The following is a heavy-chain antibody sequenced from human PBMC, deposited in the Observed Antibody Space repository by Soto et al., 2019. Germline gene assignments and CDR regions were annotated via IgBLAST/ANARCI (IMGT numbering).Heavy chain of an antibody. CDR2: IYPGDSDT. CDR1: GYSFTSYW. J-gene: IGHJ6*02. Sequence: GESLKISCKGSGYSFTSYWIGWVRQMPGKGLEWMGIIYPGDSDTRYSPSFQGQVTISADKSISTAYLQWTSLKASDTALYYCARTRSFTLGFYYDGMDVWGQGTTVTVSS. V-gene: IGHV5-51*01. CDR3: ARTRSFTLGFYYDGMDV. D-gene: IGHD6-6*01.